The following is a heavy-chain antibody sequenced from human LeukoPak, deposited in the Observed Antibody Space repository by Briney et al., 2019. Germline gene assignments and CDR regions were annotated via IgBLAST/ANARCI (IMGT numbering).Heavy chain of an antibody. Sequence: SETVSLTCAVYGGSFSGYYWSWIRQPPGKGLEWIGEINHSGSTNYNPSLKSRVTISVDTSKNQFSLKLSSVTAADTAVYYCARVGTYSSGWKENDYWGQGTLV. V-gene: IGHV4-34*01. CDR1: GGSFSGYY. J-gene: IGHJ4*02. CDR3: ARVGTYSSGWKENDY. D-gene: IGHD6-19*01. CDR2: INHSGST.